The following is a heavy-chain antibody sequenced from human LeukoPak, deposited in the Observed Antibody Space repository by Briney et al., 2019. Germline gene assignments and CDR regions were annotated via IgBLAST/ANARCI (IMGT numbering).Heavy chain of an antibody. CDR1: GFTLSSYA. J-gene: IGHJ4*02. CDR2: ISGSGGST. V-gene: IGHV3-23*01. CDR3: ARAAPTPYYFDY. Sequence: GGSLRLSCAASGFTLSSYAMSWVRQAPGKGLEWVSAISGSGGSTYYADSVKGRFTISRDNAKNSLYLQMNSLRAEDTAVYYCARAAPTPYYFDYWGQGTLVTVSS.